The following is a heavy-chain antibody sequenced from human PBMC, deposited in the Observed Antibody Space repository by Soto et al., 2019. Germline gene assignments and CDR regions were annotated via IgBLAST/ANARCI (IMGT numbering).Heavy chain of an antibody. CDR1: GYTFTNDD. CDR3: ARGYDFWTS. CDR2: MNPKNGNT. D-gene: IGHD3-3*01. V-gene: IGHV1-8*01. J-gene: IGHJ6*02. Sequence: QVQLVQSGAEVKKPGASVKVSCKASGYTFTNDDINWVRQAPGQGLEWMGWMNPKNGNTGNIEKFQGRVTMTRNTSISTAYMELSSLRYEDTAVYYCARGYDFWTSWGQGPTVTVSS.